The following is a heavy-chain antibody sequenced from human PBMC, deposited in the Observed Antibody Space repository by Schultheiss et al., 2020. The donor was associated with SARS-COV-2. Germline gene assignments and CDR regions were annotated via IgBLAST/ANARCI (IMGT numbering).Heavy chain of an antibody. Sequence: SETLSLTCTVSGDSISSSTYYWGWIRQPPGKGLEWIGSIYYNGSTYYNPSLKSRVTISVDTSKNQFSLKLSSVTAADTAVYYCARGRYCSSTSCYAFAHYYYMDVWGKGTTVTVSS. D-gene: IGHD2-2*01. CDR1: GDSISSSTYY. J-gene: IGHJ6*03. V-gene: IGHV4-39*01. CDR3: ARGRYCSSTSCYAFAHYYYMDV. CDR2: IYYNGST.